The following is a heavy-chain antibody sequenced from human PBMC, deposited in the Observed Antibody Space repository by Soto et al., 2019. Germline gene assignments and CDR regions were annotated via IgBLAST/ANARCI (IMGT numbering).Heavy chain of an antibody. V-gene: IGHV3-23*01. J-gene: IGHJ3*02. CDR1: GFTFSSYA. CDR2: ISGSGGST. Sequence: LRLSCAASGFTFSSYAMSWVRQAPAKGLEWVSGISGSGGSTYYADFVKGRFTISRDKSKNTLYLQMNSLRAEDTAVYYCAKDIVVVVAAGDAFDIWGQGTMVTVSS. D-gene: IGHD2-15*01. CDR3: AKDIVVVVAAGDAFDI.